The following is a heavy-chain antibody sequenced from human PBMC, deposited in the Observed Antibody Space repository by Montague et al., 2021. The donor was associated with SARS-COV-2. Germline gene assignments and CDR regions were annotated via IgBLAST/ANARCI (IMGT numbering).Heavy chain of an antibody. Sequence: SETLSLTCTVSGGSISSYYWTWIRQPPGKGLEWIGYIYYTGSTNYNPSLESRVTISLDTSKNQFSLRLSSVTAADTAVYYCVRHGYGPVFLNDYWGQGTLVTVSS. V-gene: IGHV4-59*13. CDR3: VRHGYGPVFLNDY. D-gene: IGHD5-18*01. CDR2: IYYTGST. J-gene: IGHJ4*02. CDR1: GGSISSYY.